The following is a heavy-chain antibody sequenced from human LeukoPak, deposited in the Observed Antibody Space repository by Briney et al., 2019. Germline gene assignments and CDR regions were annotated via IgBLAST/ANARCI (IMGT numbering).Heavy chain of an antibody. Sequence: SETLSLTCTVSGGSISSYYWSWIRQPPGKGLEWIGYIYCSGSTNYNPSLKSRVTISVDTSKNQFSLKLSSVTAADTAVYYCAGGGLRSSWYAEYFQHWGQGTLVTVSS. J-gene: IGHJ1*01. CDR1: GGSISSYY. CDR2: IYCSGST. D-gene: IGHD6-13*01. V-gene: IGHV4-59*01. CDR3: AGGGLRSSWYAEYFQH.